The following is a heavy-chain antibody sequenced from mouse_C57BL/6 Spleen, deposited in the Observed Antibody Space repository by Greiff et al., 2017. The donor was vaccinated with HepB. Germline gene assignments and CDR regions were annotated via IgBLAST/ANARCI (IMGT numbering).Heavy chain of an antibody. CDR2: IHPNSGST. CDR1: GYTFTSYW. CDR3: ALDVITTVVAGDY. V-gene: IGHV1-64*01. J-gene: IGHJ2*01. D-gene: IGHD1-1*01. Sequence: QVQLQQPGAELVKPGASVKLSCKASGYTFTSYWMHWVKQRPGQGLEWIGMIHPNSGSTNYNEKFKSKATLTVDKSSSPAYMQLSSLTSEDSAVYYCALDVITTVVAGDYWGQGTTLTVSS.